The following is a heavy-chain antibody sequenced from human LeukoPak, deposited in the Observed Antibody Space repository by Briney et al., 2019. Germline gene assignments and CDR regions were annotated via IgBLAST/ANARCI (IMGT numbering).Heavy chain of an antibody. J-gene: IGHJ2*01. CDR2: IYSSGST. CDR3: ARNPPTIFGHFDL. D-gene: IGHD3-9*01. V-gene: IGHV4-4*07. Sequence: SETLSLTCIVSGGSIRSYYWSWIRQPAGKGLEWIGRIYSSGSTNYNPSLKSRVTISVDTSKNQFYLKMNSVTAADTAVYYCARNPPTIFGHFDLWGRGTLVTVSS. CDR1: GGSIRSYY.